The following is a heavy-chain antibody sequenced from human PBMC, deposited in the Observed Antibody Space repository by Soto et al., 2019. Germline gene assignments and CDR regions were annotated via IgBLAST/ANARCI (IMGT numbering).Heavy chain of an antibody. CDR3: AKQLAPYYYYYGMDV. CDR1: GFTFSSYG. J-gene: IGHJ6*02. Sequence: PGGSLRLSCAASGFTFSSYGMHWVRQAPGKGLEWVAVISYDGSNKYYADSVKGRFTISRDNSKNTLYLQMNSLRAEDTAVYYCAKQLAPYYYYYGMDVWGQGTTVTVSS. V-gene: IGHV3-30*18. CDR2: ISYDGSNK. D-gene: IGHD6-13*01.